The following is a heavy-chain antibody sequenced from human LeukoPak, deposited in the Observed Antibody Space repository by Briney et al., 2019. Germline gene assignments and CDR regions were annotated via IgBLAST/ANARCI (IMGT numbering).Heavy chain of an antibody. Sequence: PGRSLRLSCAASGFIFSSYGMHWVRQAPGKGLEWVAFVSFDGNNKYYADSVKGRFTISRDTSKNTLYLQMNTLRAEDTAVYYCARDSSGWYYFDYWGQGTLVTISS. V-gene: IGHV3-30*03. CDR3: ARDSSGWYYFDY. J-gene: IGHJ4*02. D-gene: IGHD6-19*01. CDR1: GFIFSSYG. CDR2: VSFDGNNK.